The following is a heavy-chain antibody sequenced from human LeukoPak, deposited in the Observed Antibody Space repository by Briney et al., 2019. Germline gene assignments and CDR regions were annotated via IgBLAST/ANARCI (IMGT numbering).Heavy chain of an antibody. CDR2: FDPEDGET. V-gene: IGHV1-24*01. D-gene: IGHD3-3*01. Sequence: ASVKVSCKVSGYTLTELSMHWVRQVPGKGLEWMGGFDPEDGETIYAQKFQGRVTMTEDTSTDTAYMELSSLRSEDTAVCYCATVYNYDFWSGYPDWGQGTLVTVSS. J-gene: IGHJ4*02. CDR3: ATVYNYDFWSGYPD. CDR1: GYTLTELS.